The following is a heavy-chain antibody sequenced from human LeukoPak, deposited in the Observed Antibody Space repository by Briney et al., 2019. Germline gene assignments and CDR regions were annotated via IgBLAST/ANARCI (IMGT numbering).Heavy chain of an antibody. J-gene: IGHJ3*02. Sequence: SETLSLTCTVSGGSISSYYWSWIRQPPGKGLEWIRYIYYSGSTNYNPSLKSRVTISVDTSKNQFSLKLSSVTAADTAVYYCASGYYYDSSALRDDAFDIWGQGTMVTVSS. CDR1: GGSISSYY. CDR3: ASGYYYDSSALRDDAFDI. V-gene: IGHV4-59*01. D-gene: IGHD3-22*01. CDR2: IYYSGST.